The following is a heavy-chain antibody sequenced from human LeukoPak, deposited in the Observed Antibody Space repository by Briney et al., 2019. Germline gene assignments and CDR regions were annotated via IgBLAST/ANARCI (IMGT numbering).Heavy chain of an antibody. D-gene: IGHD3-22*01. V-gene: IGHV4-59*08. Sequence: PSETLSLTCNVSGASISNYYWTWIRQPPGKGLEWIGYIYYSGTSSYNPSLRSRVTISVDTSKNQFSLKLSSVTAADTAVYFCARGPYSYDSSGAFDIWGQGTMVTVSS. CDR3: ARGPYSYDSSGAFDI. CDR1: GASISNYY. J-gene: IGHJ3*02. CDR2: IYYSGTS.